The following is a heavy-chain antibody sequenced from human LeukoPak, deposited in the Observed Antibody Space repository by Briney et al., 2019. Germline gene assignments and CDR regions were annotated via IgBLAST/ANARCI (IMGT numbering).Heavy chain of an antibody. V-gene: IGHV3-23*01. CDR2: ILGGGGT. J-gene: IGHJ3*01. CDR3: GQDPNGNYIGAFDF. D-gene: IGHD4-17*01. CDR1: GLIFHNYA. Sequence: GGSLRLSCAASGLIFHNYALVWIRRAPGKGPEWVSAILGGGGTFYADAVKGRFTISRDNSKNTLYLQMNSLRAEDTASYYCGQDPNGNYIGAFDFWGRGTMVTVSS.